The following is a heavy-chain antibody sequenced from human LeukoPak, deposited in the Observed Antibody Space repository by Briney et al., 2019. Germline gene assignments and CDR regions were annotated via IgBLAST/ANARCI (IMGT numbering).Heavy chain of an antibody. J-gene: IGHJ4*02. Sequence: GGSLRLSCAASGFTFSSYNMNWVRQAPGKGLEWVSYISSSSSTIYYADSVKGRFTISRDNAKNSLYLQVNSLRDEDTAVYYCARDPSGTYSQYYFDYWGQGTLVTVFS. CDR3: ARDPSGTYSQYYFDY. D-gene: IGHD1-26*01. V-gene: IGHV3-48*02. CDR2: ISSSSSTI. CDR1: GFTFSSYN.